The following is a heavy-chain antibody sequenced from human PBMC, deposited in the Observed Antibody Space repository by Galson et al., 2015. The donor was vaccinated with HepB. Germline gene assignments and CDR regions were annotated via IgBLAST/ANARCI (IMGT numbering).Heavy chain of an antibody. Sequence: SVKVSCKASRGTFSSYAISWVRQAPGQGLEWMGGIIPIFGTTNYAQKFQGRVTITADESTSTAYMELSSLRSEDTAVYYCARGVLVVYALNYYYYMDVWGKGTTVTVSS. D-gene: IGHD2-8*02. CDR2: IIPIFGTT. J-gene: IGHJ6*03. CDR3: ARGVLVVYALNYYYYMDV. V-gene: IGHV1-69*13. CDR1: RGTFSSYA.